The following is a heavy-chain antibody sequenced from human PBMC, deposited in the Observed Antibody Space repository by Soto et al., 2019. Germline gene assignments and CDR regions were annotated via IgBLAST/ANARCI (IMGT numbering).Heavy chain of an antibody. J-gene: IGHJ4*02. CDR2: ISAYNGNT. CDR3: ARTPGSYSGYVYFDY. CDR1: GYTFTSYG. V-gene: IGHV1-18*01. Sequence: ASVKVSCKASGYTFTSYGISWVRQAPGPGLEWMGWISAYNGNTNNAQKLQGRVTMTTDTSTSTAYMKLRSLRSDDTAVYYCARTPGSYSGYVYFDYWGQGTLVTVSS. D-gene: IGHD5-12*01.